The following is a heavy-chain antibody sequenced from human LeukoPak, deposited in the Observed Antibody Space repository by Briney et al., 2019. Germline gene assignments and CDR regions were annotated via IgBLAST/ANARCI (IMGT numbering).Heavy chain of an antibody. V-gene: IGHV4-59*01. CDR3: ARLRDYYDSSGYSPGAYYFDY. J-gene: IGHJ4*02. CDR2: IYYSGST. D-gene: IGHD3-22*01. CDR1: GGSTSSYY. Sequence: PSETLSLTRTVSGGSTSSYYWSWIRQPPGKGLEWIGYIYYSGSTNYNPSLKSRVTISVDTSKNQFSLKLGSVTAADTAVYYCARLRDYYDSSGYSPGAYYFDYWGQGTLVTVSS.